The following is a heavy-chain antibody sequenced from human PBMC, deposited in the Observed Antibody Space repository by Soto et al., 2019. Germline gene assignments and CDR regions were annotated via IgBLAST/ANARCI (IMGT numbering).Heavy chain of an antibody. CDR1: GFTFDDYA. V-gene: IGHV3-9*01. D-gene: IGHD6-13*01. Sequence: EVQLVESGGGLVQPGRSLRLSCAASGFTFDDYAMHWVRQAPGKGLEWVSGISWNSGSIGYADSVKGRFTISRDNAKNSLYLQMNSLRAEDTALYYCAKEGLAAAGPLTYEYYYYYYMDVWGKGTTVTVSS. J-gene: IGHJ6*03. CDR2: ISWNSGSI. CDR3: AKEGLAAAGPLTYEYYYYYYMDV.